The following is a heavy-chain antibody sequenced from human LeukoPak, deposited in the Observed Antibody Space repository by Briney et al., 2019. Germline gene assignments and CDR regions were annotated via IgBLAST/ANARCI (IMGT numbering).Heavy chain of an antibody. Sequence: GGSLRLSCAASGFTFSSYNMNWVRQAPWKGLEWVSSISGSSSYIFYADSVKGRFTISRDNAKNSLYLQMNSLRAEDTAVYYCARGDGGSFDYWGQGTLVTVSS. V-gene: IGHV3-21*01. CDR1: GFTFSSYN. CDR2: ISGSSSYI. CDR3: ARGDGGSFDY. J-gene: IGHJ4*02. D-gene: IGHD2-21*02.